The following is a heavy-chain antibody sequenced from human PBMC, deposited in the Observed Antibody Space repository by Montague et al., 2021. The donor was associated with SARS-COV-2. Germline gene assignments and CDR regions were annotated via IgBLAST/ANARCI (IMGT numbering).Heavy chain of an antibody. CDR3: AREGFGSGYYEA. Sequence: SETLSLTCTVSGGSIGTYYWNWIRQSPGKGLEWLGYIYYTGSTKYSPSLKSRVAISVDTSKNQFSLILRSMTAADTAVFYCAREGFGSGYYEAWGQGTLVTVSS. J-gene: IGHJ4*02. V-gene: IGHV4-4*08. CDR2: IYYTGST. D-gene: IGHD3-22*01. CDR1: GGSIGTYY.